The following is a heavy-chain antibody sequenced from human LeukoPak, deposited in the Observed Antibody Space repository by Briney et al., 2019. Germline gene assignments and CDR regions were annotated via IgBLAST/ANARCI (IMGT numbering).Heavy chain of an antibody. CDR3: ARTPCIGGTCYPDY. J-gene: IGHJ4*02. V-gene: IGHV4-61*02. Sequence: SETLSLTCTVSGGSISSGSYYWSWIRQPAGKGLEWIGRIYTSGSTNYNPSLKSRVTISVDTSKNQFSLKLSSVTAADTAVYYCARTPCIGGTCYPDYWGRGTLVTVSS. D-gene: IGHD2-15*01. CDR2: IYTSGST. CDR1: GGSISSGSYY.